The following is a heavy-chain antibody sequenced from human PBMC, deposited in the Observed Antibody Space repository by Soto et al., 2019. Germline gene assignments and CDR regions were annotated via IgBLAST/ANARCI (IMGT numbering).Heavy chain of an antibody. D-gene: IGHD3-22*01. Sequence: SVKVSCKASGFTFTSSAVQWVRQARGQRLEWIGWIVVGSGNTNYAQKFQERVTITRDMSTSTAYMELSSLRFEDTAVYYCAAESVVVTRDAFDIWGQGTMVTVSS. CDR2: IVVGSGNT. V-gene: IGHV1-58*01. J-gene: IGHJ3*02. CDR1: GFTFTSSA. CDR3: AAESVVVTRDAFDI.